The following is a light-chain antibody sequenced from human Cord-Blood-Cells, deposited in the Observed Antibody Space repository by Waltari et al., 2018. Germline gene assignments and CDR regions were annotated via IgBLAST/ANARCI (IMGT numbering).Light chain of an antibody. CDR1: SSDVGSYNL. CDR2: ESS. CDR3: CSYAGSSTYV. Sequence: QSAMTQPASVSGAPGQSITISCTGTSSDVGSYNLVSWYQQHPGKAPKLMIYESSKRPSGVSNRFSGSKSGNTASLTISGLQAEDEADYYCCSYAGSSTYVFGPGTKVTVL. J-gene: IGLJ1*01. V-gene: IGLV2-23*01.